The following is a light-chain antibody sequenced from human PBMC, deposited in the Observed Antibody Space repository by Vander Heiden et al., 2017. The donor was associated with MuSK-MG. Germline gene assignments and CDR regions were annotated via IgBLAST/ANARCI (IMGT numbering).Light chain of an antibody. J-gene: IGKJ1*01. V-gene: IGKV3-20*01. CDR2: GAS. CDR3: QQDCSSPP. CDR1: QSVSSSY. Sequence: EIVLTQSPGTLSLSPGERATLSCRASQSVSSSYLAWYQQKPGQAPRLLIYGASSRATGIPDRFSGSGSGTDFTLTISRLEPEDFAVYYCQQDCSSPPFRQGTKVEIK.